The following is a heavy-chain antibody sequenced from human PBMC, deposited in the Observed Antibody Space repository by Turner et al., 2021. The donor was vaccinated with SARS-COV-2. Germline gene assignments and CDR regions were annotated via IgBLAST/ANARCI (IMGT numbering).Heavy chain of an antibody. J-gene: IGHJ6*02. CDR3: ARDIGYCSLDP. Sequence: EVQLVESGGGLVQPGGSLTLTCAASGLTFSTSWMNWVRQAPGKGPEWVANIGPDGSKTHHMDSVKGRFTISRDNAKNSLYLQMSSLRAEDTAVYYCARDIGYCSLDPWGHGTTITVSS. D-gene: IGHD2-15*01. V-gene: IGHV3-7*01. CDR1: GLTFSTSW. CDR2: IGPDGSKT.